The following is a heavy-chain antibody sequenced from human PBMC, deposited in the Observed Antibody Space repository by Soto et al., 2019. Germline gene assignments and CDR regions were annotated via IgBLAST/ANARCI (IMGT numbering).Heavy chain of an antibody. J-gene: IGHJ4*02. V-gene: IGHV4-39*01. D-gene: IGHD4-17*01. CDR3: ARQTENYGSDY. Sequence: SETLSLTCTVSGGSISSSSYYWGWIRQPPGKGLEWIGSIYYSGSTYYNPSLKSRVTISVDTSKNQFSLKLSSVTAADTAVYYCARQTENYGSDYWGQGTLVTVS. CDR1: GGSISSSSYY. CDR2: IYYSGST.